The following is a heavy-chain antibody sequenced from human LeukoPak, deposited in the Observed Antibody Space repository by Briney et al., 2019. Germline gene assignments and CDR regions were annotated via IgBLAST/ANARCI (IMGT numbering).Heavy chain of an antibody. Sequence: SETLSLTCAVYGGSFSGYYWSWIRQPPGKGLEWIGEINHSGSTNYNPSLKSRVTISVDTSKNQFSLKLSSVTAADTAAYYCAGSPHIVVVTARFDYWGQGTLVTVSS. J-gene: IGHJ4*02. CDR2: INHSGST. V-gene: IGHV4-34*01. D-gene: IGHD2-21*02. CDR1: GGSFSGYY. CDR3: AGSPHIVVVTARFDY.